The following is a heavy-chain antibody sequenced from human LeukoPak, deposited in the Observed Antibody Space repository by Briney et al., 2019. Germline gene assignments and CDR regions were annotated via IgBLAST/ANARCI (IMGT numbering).Heavy chain of an antibody. CDR1: GGSFNEYY. J-gene: IGHJ4*02. V-gene: IGHV4-34*01. D-gene: IGHD3-3*01. Sequence: PSETLSLTCAVYGGSFNEYYWNWIRQSPGKGLEWIGEINLRGSTTYNPSLKSRLTISLDASKSQFSLKVRYVTAADTAVYYCARGLNDSWTGENYWGQGTLVTVSS. CDR2: INLRGST. CDR3: ARGLNDSWTGENY.